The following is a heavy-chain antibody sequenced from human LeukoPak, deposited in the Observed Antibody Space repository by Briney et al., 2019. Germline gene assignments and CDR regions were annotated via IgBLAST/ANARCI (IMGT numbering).Heavy chain of an antibody. J-gene: IGHJ5*02. CDR3: ARGRRRGRWFDP. V-gene: IGHV4-34*01. Sequence: SETLSLTCTVSGGSISSYYWSWIRQPPGKGLEWIGEINHSGSTNYNPSLKSRVTISVDTSKNQFSLKLSSVTAADTAVYYCARGRRRGRWFDPWGQGTLVTVSS. D-gene: IGHD1-26*01. CDR1: GGSISSYY. CDR2: INHSGST.